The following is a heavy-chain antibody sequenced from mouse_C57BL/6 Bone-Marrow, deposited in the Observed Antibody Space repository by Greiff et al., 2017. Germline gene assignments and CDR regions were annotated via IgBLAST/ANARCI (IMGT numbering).Heavy chain of an antibody. Sequence: VQLKQSGPGLVQPSQSLSITCTVSGFSLTCYGVHWVRQSPGKGLEWLGVIWSGGSTDYNAAFISRLSISKDNSKSQVFFKMNSLQADDTAIYYCARESYDYDGGTWFAYWGQGTLVTVSA. CDR3: ARESYDYDGGTWFAY. J-gene: IGHJ3*01. CDR2: IWSGGST. D-gene: IGHD2-4*01. V-gene: IGHV2-2*01. CDR1: GFSLTCYG.